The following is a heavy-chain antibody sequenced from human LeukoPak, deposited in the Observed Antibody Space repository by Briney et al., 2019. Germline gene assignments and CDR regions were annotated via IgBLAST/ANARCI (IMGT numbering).Heavy chain of an antibody. J-gene: IGHJ5*02. CDR1: GGSISSGGYY. CDR3: ARHVLYYYGSGSLNWFDP. CDR2: IYYSGST. Sequence: PSETLSLTCTVSGGSISSGGYYWSWIRQHPGKGLEWIGYIYYSGSTYYNPSLKSRVTISVDTSKNQFSLKLSSVTAADTAVYYCARHVLYYYGSGSLNWFDPWGQGTLVTVSS. D-gene: IGHD3-10*01. V-gene: IGHV4-31*03.